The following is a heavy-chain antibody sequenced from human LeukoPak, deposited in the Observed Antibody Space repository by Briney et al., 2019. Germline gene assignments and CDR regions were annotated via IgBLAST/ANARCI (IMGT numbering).Heavy chain of an antibody. Sequence: GSSVKVSCKASGGTFSSYAMSWVRQAPGKGLEWVSAISGSGGSTYYADSVKGRFTISRDNSKNTLYLQMNSLRAEDTAVYYCAKDTGGNSVRWGQGTLVTVSS. D-gene: IGHD4-23*01. CDR1: GGTFSSYA. J-gene: IGHJ4*02. V-gene: IGHV3-23*01. CDR2: ISGSGGST. CDR3: AKDTGGNSVR.